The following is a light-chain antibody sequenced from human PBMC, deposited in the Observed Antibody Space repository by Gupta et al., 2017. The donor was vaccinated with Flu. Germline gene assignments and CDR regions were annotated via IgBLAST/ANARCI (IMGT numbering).Light chain of an antibody. CDR3: SSYASSTTPV. Sequence: QSALTQPASVSGSPGQSITISCTGTSNDVGGYSYVSWYQQRPGKAPKLIIYEVTNRPSGVANRFSGSKSGNTASLTISGLKAEDEADYYCSSYASSTTPVFGGGTELTVL. CDR1: SNDVGGYSY. CDR2: EVT. J-gene: IGLJ3*02. V-gene: IGLV2-14*01.